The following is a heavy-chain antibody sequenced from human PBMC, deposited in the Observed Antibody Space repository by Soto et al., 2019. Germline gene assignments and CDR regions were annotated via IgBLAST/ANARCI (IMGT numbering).Heavy chain of an antibody. V-gene: IGHV3-48*01. D-gene: IGHD2-8*01. J-gene: IGHJ1*01. CDR1: GFTFSSYS. Sequence: GGSLRLSCAASGFTFSSYSMNWVRQAPGKGLEWVSYISSSSSTIYYADSVKGRFTISRDNAKNSLYLQMNSLRAEDTAVYYCARHSAEVFVHSAEYFQHWGQGTLVTVSS. CDR3: ARHSAEVFVHSAEYFQH. CDR2: ISSSSSTI.